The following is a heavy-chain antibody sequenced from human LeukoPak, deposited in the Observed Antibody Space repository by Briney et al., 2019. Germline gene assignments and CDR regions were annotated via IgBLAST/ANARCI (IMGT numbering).Heavy chain of an antibody. CDR3: AKDPLVNSQEYFDY. CDR2: IAHDESTI. J-gene: IGHJ4*02. Sequence: GGSLTLSCAACGPIFSGYGMHWVPEAPGKGLEWVALIAHDESTIHYTDSVKGRFTISRDNSKNTLYLQMNSLRAEDTAVYYCAKDPLVNSQEYFDYWGQGTLVTVSS. CDR1: GPIFSGYG. D-gene: IGHD2/OR15-2a*01. V-gene: IGHV3-30*18.